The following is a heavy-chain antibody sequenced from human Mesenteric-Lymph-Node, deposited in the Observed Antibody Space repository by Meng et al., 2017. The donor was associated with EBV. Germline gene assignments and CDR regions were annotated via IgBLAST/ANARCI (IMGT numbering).Heavy chain of an antibody. V-gene: IGHV1-69*01. CDR2: IIPIFGTT. D-gene: IGHD3-16*01. CDR1: GGTFGRYA. J-gene: IGHJ4*02. CDR3: AKSRGELDRHSNYYFDY. Sequence: QVQSVRVGVEGKKPGSSVKVSGRASGGTFGRYAVSWVRQAPGQGLEWMGGIIPIFGTTKYAQDFQGRVTITADDSTSIVYMELSSLRSEDTALYYCAKSRGELDRHSNYYFDYWGQGTLVTVSS.